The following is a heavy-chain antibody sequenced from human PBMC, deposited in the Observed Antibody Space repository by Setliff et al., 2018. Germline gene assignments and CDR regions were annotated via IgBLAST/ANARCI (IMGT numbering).Heavy chain of an antibody. CDR1: GYTFTSYG. J-gene: IGHJ4*02. D-gene: IGHD3-22*01. CDR3: ARDLPYYYDSSGLLVPFDY. Sequence: ASVKVSCKASGYTFTSYGFSWVRQAPGQGLEWMGWISVYNGKTKYAQKFQGRVTMTTDTSTRTAYMEVTSLRSDDTAVYYCARDLPYYYDSSGLLVPFDYWGQGTLVTVSS. V-gene: IGHV1-18*01. CDR2: ISVYNGKT.